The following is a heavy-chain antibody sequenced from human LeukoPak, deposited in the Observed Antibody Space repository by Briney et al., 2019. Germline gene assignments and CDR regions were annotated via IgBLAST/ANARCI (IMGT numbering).Heavy chain of an antibody. Sequence: GGSLRLSCAASGFTFSSYSMNWVRQAPGKGLEWVSSISSSGNYISYADSVKGRFTISRDNAKNSLSLQMNSLRAEDTAVYYCARELNADPFDYWGQGTLVTISS. V-gene: IGHV3-21*04. CDR3: ARELNADPFDY. D-gene: IGHD2-8*01. J-gene: IGHJ4*02. CDR2: ISSSGNYI. CDR1: GFTFSSYS.